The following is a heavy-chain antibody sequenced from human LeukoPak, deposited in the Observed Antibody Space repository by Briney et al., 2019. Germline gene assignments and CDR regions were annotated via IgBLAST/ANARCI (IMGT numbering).Heavy chain of an antibody. CDR2: INKDGSEK. Sequence: GGSLRLSCAAPGFTFTNYWMAWLRRAPGRGLEWVANINKDGSEKYYLGSVRGRFTISRDNAKNSLYLQMYSLGAEDTAVYYCVREPVVGVAEYFHHWGQGTLVTVSS. D-gene: IGHD1-26*01. J-gene: IGHJ1*01. CDR1: GFTFTNYW. CDR3: VREPVVGVAEYFHH. V-gene: IGHV3-7*01.